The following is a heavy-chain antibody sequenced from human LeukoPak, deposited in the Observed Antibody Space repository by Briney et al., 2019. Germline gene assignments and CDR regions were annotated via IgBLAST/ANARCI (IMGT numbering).Heavy chain of an antibody. CDR1: GFPFSIYS. D-gene: IGHD1-26*01. Sequence: PGGSLRLSCAASGFPFSIYSMHWVRQAPGRGLVWVSRINEVGSTTYYADSVKGRFTISRDNAKNTLYLQMNSLRADDTGIYYCVRDLVGARDYWGQGTLVTVSS. CDR3: VRDLVGARDY. CDR2: INEVGSTT. V-gene: IGHV3-74*01. J-gene: IGHJ4*02.